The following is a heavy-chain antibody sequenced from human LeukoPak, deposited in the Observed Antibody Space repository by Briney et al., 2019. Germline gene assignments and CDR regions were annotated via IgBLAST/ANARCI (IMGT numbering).Heavy chain of an antibody. D-gene: IGHD5-18*01. CDR3: ARIGGYSYSYYFDY. CDR1: GGSISSGSYY. CDR2: IYTSGST. Sequence: SETLSLTCTVSGGSISSGSYYWSWIRQPAGKGLEWIGRIYTSGSTNYNPSLKSRVTISVDTSKNQFSLKLSSVTAADTAVYYCARIGGYSYSYYFDYWGQGTLVTVSS. J-gene: IGHJ4*02. V-gene: IGHV4-61*02.